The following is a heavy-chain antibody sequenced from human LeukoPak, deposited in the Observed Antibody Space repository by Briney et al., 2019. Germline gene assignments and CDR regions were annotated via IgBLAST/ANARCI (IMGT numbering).Heavy chain of an antibody. V-gene: IGHV3-7*01. CDR2: IKQDGSEK. CDR1: GFTFSSYW. CDR3: ARDEAVAGTYSAAEYFQH. J-gene: IGHJ1*01. Sequence: GGSLRLSCAASGFTFSSYWMSWVRQAPGKGLEWVANIKQDGSEKYYVDSVKGRFTISRDNAKNSLYLQVNSLRAEDTAVYYCARDEAVAGTYSAAEYFQHWGQGTLVTVSS. D-gene: IGHD6-19*01.